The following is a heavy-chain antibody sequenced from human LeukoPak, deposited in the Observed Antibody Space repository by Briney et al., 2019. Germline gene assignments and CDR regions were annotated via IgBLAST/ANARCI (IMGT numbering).Heavy chain of an antibody. D-gene: IGHD6-19*01. J-gene: IGHJ4*02. CDR1: GFTFSIYA. Sequence: GGSLRLSCAASGFTFSIYAMSWVRQAPGKVLGWVSAISGSGGRTFYADSVKGRFTISRDNSKNTLYLQMNSLRAEDTAVHYCAKVGLIAVGIDYWGQGTLVTVSS. CDR2: ISGSGGRT. V-gene: IGHV3-23*01. CDR3: AKVGLIAVGIDY.